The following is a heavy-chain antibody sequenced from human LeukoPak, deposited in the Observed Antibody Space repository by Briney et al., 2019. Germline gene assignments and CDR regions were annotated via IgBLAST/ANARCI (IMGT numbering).Heavy chain of an antibody. CDR1: GYTFTGYY. V-gene: IGHV1-2*02. CDR3: ARDVYYYDSSHSRAFDI. Sequence: ASVKVSCKASGYTFTGYYMHWVRQAPGQGLEWMRWINPNSGGTNYAQKFQGRVTMTRDTSISTAYMELSRLRSDDTAVYYCARDVYYYDSSHSRAFDIWGQGTMVTVSS. D-gene: IGHD3-22*01. CDR2: INPNSGGT. J-gene: IGHJ3*02.